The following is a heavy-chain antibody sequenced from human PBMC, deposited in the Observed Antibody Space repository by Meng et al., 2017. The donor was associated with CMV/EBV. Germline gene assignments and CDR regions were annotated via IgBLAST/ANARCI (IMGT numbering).Heavy chain of an antibody. Sequence: GESLKISCPASGFTFGDYAMSWVRQAPGKGLEWVGFIRSKAYGGTTEYAASVKGRFTISRDDSKSTAYLQMNSLKTEDTAVYYCTRNRGSSGFPRLGFDYWGQGTLVTVSS. CDR3: TRNRGSSGFPRLGFDY. CDR1: GFTFGDYA. V-gene: IGHV3-49*04. D-gene: IGHD3-22*01. J-gene: IGHJ4*02. CDR2: IRSKAYGGTT.